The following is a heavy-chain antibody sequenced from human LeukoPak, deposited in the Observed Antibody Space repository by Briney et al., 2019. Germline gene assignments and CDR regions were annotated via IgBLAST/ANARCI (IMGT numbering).Heavy chain of an antibody. CDR3: ARASYYYDSSGYYYVDYFDY. CDR1: GGSISSYY. D-gene: IGHD3-22*01. Sequence: SETLSLTCTVSGGSISSYYWSWIRQPPGKGLEWIGYIYYSRSTSYNPSLKSRVTISVDTSKNQFSLKLSSVTAADTAVYYCARASYYYDSSGYYYVDYFDYWGQGTLVTVSS. CDR2: IYYSRST. V-gene: IGHV4-59*01. J-gene: IGHJ4*02.